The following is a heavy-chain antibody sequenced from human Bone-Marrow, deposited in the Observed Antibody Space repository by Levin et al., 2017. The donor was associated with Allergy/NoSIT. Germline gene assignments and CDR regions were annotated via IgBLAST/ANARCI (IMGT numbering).Heavy chain of an antibody. Sequence: ASVKVSCKVSGYTLTELSMHWVRQAPGKGLEWMGGFDPEDGETIYAQKFQGRVTMTEDTSTDTAYMELSSLRSEDTAVYYCATDANFWSGYLHWGQGTLVTVSS. D-gene: IGHD3-3*01. J-gene: IGHJ4*02. V-gene: IGHV1-24*01. CDR1: GYTLTELS. CDR2: FDPEDGET. CDR3: ATDANFWSGYLH.